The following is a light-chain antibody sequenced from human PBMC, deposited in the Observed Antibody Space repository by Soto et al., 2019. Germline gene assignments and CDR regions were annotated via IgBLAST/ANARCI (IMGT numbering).Light chain of an antibody. CDR2: AAS. J-gene: IGKJ2*01. CDR1: QRISNY. CDR3: QQSYNTPYT. Sequence: DIQMTQSPSSLSASVGERVTITCRASQRISNYLNWYQQKPGTAPKLLIYAASTLQSGVPSRFSGSGSGTDFTLTISNVQSEDFATYSCQQSYNTPYTFGQGTKLEIK. V-gene: IGKV1-39*01.